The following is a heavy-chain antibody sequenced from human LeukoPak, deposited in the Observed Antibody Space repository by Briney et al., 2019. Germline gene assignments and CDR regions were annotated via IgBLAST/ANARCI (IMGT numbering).Heavy chain of an antibody. CDR1: GFAFSTYG. J-gene: IGHJ5*02. V-gene: IGHV3-33*06. CDR2: IWYDGNTK. CDR3: AKDPISGYNWRTHWFDP. D-gene: IGHD1-20*01. Sequence: GGSLRLSCTASGFAFSTYGMHWVRQAPGKGLEWVAIIWYDGNTKYYADSVKGRFTISRDNSKNTLHLQMNSLRAEDTAVYYCAKDPISGYNWRTHWFDPWGQRTLVTVSS.